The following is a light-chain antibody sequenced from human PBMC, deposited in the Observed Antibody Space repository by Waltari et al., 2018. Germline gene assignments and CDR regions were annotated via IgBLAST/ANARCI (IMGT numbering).Light chain of an antibody. CDR3: HSIDSRGTWV. Sequence: SYELVQPPSVSVSPRQTAKITCSGDALAHQYAYWYQKKPGQAPILMIYKDTERPSWVPGRFSGSTSGTTDTLTISGVQAEDESEYYCHSIDSRGTWVFGGGTKLTVL. CDR1: ALAHQY. J-gene: IGLJ3*02. V-gene: IGLV3-25*03. CDR2: KDT.